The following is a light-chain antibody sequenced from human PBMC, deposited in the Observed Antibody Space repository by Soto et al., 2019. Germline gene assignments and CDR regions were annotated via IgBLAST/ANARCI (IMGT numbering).Light chain of an antibody. J-gene: IGKJ3*01. CDR2: GAS. CDR1: QSVSSTY. Sequence: EIVLTQSPGTLSLSPGERATLSCRASQSVSSTYLAWYQQKPGQAPRLLIYGASSRATGIPDRFSGSGSGTDFTLTISRLEPEDVAVYYCQQYYSTPEVTFGPGTKVDIK. CDR3: QQYYSTPEVT. V-gene: IGKV3-20*01.